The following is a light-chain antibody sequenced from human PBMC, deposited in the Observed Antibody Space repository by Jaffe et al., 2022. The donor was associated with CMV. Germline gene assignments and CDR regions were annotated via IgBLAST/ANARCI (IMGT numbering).Light chain of an antibody. CDR1: SLRSYY. V-gene: IGLV3-19*01. J-gene: IGLJ2*01. Sequence: SSELTQDPAVSVALGQTVRITCQGDSLRSYYANWYQQKPGQAPLLVIYGKNNRPSGIPDRFSGSSSGNTASLTITGAQAEDEADYYCNSRDISGLPLVFAGGTQLTVL. CDR2: GKN. CDR3: NSRDISGLPLV.